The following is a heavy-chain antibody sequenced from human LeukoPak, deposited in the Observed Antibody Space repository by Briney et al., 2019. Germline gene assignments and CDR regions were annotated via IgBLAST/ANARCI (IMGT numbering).Heavy chain of an antibody. V-gene: IGHV4-38-2*02. CDR2: IHHDGIT. Sequence: SETLSLTCSISGYSISSGYFWGWIRQPPGKGLEWIGNIHHDGITYYNPSLKSRVTISLDPSKNQFSLKLTSVAAADTGLYHCARVHYYDASDYSTSNWFDPWGQGTLVTVSS. CDR3: ARVHYYDASDYSTSNWFDP. CDR1: GYSISSGYF. D-gene: IGHD3-22*01. J-gene: IGHJ5*02.